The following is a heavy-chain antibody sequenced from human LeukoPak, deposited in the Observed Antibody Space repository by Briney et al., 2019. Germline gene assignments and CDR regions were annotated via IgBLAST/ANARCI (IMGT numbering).Heavy chain of an antibody. Sequence: GGSLRLSCAASGFTFSSYAMHWVRQAPGKGLEWVAVISYDGSNKYYADSVKGRFTISRDNSKNTLYLQMNSLRAEDTAVYYCARERGGITMIVVVLAFDIWGQGTMVTVSS. CDR1: GFTFSSYA. CDR2: ISYDGSNK. V-gene: IGHV3-30*04. J-gene: IGHJ3*02. CDR3: ARERGGITMIVVVLAFDI. D-gene: IGHD3-22*01.